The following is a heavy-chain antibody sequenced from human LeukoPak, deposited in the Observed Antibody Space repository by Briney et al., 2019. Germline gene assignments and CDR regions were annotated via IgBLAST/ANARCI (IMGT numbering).Heavy chain of an antibody. Sequence: SETLSLTCTVSGGSISSGDYYWSWIRQPPGKGLEWIGYIYYSGSPYYNPSLKSRVTISVDMSKNQFSLKLSSVTAADTAVYYCAREPAAMGFDCWGQGTLVTVSS. CDR1: GGSISSGDYY. V-gene: IGHV4-30-4*01. D-gene: IGHD2-2*01. CDR2: IYYSGSP. J-gene: IGHJ4*02. CDR3: AREPAAMGFDC.